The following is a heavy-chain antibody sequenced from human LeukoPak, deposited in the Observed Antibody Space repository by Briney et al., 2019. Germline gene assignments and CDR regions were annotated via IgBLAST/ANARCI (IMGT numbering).Heavy chain of an antibody. Sequence: PSETLSLTCTVSGGSISSYYWSWIRQPPGKGLEWIGYIYYSGSTNYNPSLKSRVTISVDTSKNQFSLKLSSVTAADTAVYYCARDNPGYYDSSGFDYWGQGTLVTVS. CDR2: IYYSGST. J-gene: IGHJ4*02. V-gene: IGHV4-59*01. CDR3: ARDNPGYYDSSGFDY. D-gene: IGHD3-22*01. CDR1: GGSISSYY.